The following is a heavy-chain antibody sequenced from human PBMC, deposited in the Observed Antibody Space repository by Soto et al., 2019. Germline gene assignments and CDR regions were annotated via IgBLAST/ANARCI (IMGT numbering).Heavy chain of an antibody. V-gene: IGHV4-30-4*01. CDR1: GGSISSGDYY. CDR3: ASAISTDAFDI. CDR2: IYYSGST. J-gene: IGHJ3*02. Sequence: TSETLSLTCTVSGGSISSGDYYWSWNRQPPGKGLEWIGYIYYSGSTYYNPSLKSRVTISVDTSKNQFSPKLSSVTAADTAVYYCASAISTDAFDIWGQGTMVTVSS.